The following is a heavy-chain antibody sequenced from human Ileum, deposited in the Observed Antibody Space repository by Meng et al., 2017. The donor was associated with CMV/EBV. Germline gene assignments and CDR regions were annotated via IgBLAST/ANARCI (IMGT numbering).Heavy chain of an antibody. V-gene: IGHV4-59*01. CDR2: IYYSGST. D-gene: IGHD6-6*01. CDR3: ARAVAARPRWDYYYYGMDV. CDR1: GGSISSYY. J-gene: IGHJ6*02. Sequence: SETLSLTCTVSGGSISSYYWSWIRQPPGKGLEWIGYIYYSGSTNYNPSLKSRVTISVDTSKNQFSLKLSSVTAADTAVYYCARAVAARPRWDYYYYGMDVWGQGTMVTVSS.